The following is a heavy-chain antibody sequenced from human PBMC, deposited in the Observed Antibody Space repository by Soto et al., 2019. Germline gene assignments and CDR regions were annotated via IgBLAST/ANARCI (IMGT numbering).Heavy chain of an antibody. CDR2: INPSGGST. J-gene: IGHJ5*01. CDR1: AYTFASYY. D-gene: IGHD2-8*01. V-gene: IGHV1-46*01. CDR3: ARSISNVFEALYGWFDS. Sequence: GASVKVSCKTSAYTFASYYRHCVRQAPGQGLEWMGIINPSGGSTSYAQKFQSRVTMTRDTSTSTIYMELSSLRSEDTAVYYCARSISNVFEALYGWFDSWGRGTLVTVSS.